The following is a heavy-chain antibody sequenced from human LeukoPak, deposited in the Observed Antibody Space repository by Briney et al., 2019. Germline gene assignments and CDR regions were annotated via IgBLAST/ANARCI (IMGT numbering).Heavy chain of an antibody. D-gene: IGHD3-3*01. CDR1: GFTFSTYW. Sequence: GGCLRLSCAASGFTFSTYWMHWVRQDPGKGLVWVSRIISDASITSYANPVKGRFTISRDNAKNTLYLQMNSLRAEDTAVYYCAKALSYDFWRGPIDYWGQGTLVTVSS. CDR3: AKALSYDFWRGPIDY. V-gene: IGHV3-74*01. CDR2: IISDASIT. J-gene: IGHJ4*02.